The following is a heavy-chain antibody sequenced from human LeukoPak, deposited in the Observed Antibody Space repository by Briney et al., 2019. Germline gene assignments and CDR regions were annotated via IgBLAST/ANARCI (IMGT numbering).Heavy chain of an antibody. CDR3: ARGVVVIDDAFDI. Sequence: PGGSLRLSCAASGFTVSSNYMSWVRQAPGKGLEGVSVIYSGGSTYYADSVKGRFTISRDNSKNTLYLQMNSLRAEDTAVYYCARGVVVIDDAFDIWGQGTMVTVSS. CDR2: IYSGGST. CDR1: GFTVSSNY. V-gene: IGHV3-53*01. D-gene: IGHD3-22*01. J-gene: IGHJ3*02.